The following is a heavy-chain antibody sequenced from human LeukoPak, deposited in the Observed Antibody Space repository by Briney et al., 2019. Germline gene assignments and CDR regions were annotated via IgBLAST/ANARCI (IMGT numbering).Heavy chain of an antibody. CDR3: ARGGGNLDF. V-gene: IGHV3-23*01. Sequence: GGSLRLSCAASGFTFSNYWMSWGRQAPGKGLEWVSGISGSGGRTNYADSVKGRFTISRDNSKNTLYLQMNSLRAEDTAVYYYARGGGNLDFWGQGTQVTVSS. J-gene: IGHJ4*02. CDR1: GFTFSNYW. CDR2: ISGSGGRT.